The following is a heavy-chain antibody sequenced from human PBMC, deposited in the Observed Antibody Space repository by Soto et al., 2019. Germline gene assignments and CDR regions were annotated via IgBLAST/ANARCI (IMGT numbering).Heavy chain of an antibody. CDR1: GYTFGSYG. V-gene: IGHV1-18*03. CDR2: MSAYNGNT. Sequence: GASVKVSCKASGYTFGSYGITWVRQAPGQGLEWMGWMSAYNGNTNYAQKFQDRVTMTRDTSTSTAYMELRNLRSDDMAVYFCARGNGQLDYWGQGTLVTVSS. D-gene: IGHD1-1*01. J-gene: IGHJ4*02. CDR3: ARGNGQLDY.